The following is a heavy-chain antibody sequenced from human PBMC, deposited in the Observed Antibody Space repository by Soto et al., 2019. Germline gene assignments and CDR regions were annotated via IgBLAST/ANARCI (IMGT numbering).Heavy chain of an antibody. Sequence: SETLSLTCTVSGGSISSYYWSWIRQPPGKGLEWIGYIYYSGSTNYNPSLKSRVTISVDTSKNQFSLKLSSVTAADTAVYYCARQASDYNWFDPWGQGTLVTVSS. CDR1: GGSISSYY. D-gene: IGHD3-10*01. CDR2: IYYSGST. J-gene: IGHJ5*02. CDR3: ARQASDYNWFDP. V-gene: IGHV4-59*08.